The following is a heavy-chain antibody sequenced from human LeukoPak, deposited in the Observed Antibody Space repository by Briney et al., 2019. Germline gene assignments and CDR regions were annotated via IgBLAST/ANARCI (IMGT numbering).Heavy chain of an antibody. CDR1: GGSIRSYS. CDR2: LYYTGST. V-gene: IGHV4-59*01. CDR3: ARADRYSSGYYYVH. D-gene: IGHD3-22*01. J-gene: IGHJ4*02. Sequence: SETLSLTCTVSGGSIRSYSWSWIRQPPGKGLEWIGYLYYTGSTNYNPSFKSRVTIAVDTSKNQFSLKLRSVTAADTAVYYCARADRYSSGYYYVHWGQGILVTVSS.